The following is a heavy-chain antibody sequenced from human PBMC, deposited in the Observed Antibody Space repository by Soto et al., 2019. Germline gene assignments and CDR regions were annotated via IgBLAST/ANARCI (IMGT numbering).Heavy chain of an antibody. Sequence: GASVKVSCKASGYTVTSYAMHWVRQAPGQRLEWMGWINAGNGNTKYSQKFQGRVTITRDTSASTAYMELSSLRSEDTAVYYCARGSRLGELSLFDYWGQGTLVTVSS. CDR2: INAGNGNT. J-gene: IGHJ4*02. D-gene: IGHD3-16*02. V-gene: IGHV1-3*01. CDR3: ARGSRLGELSLFDY. CDR1: GYTVTSYA.